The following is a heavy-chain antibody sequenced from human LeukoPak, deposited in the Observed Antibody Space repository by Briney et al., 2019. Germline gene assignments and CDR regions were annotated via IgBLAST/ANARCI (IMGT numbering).Heavy chain of an antibody. D-gene: IGHD3-9*01. J-gene: IGHJ4*02. CDR1: GGSIGTSY. V-gene: IGHV4-59*01. CDR2: IYYNGRT. CDR3: ARGAGYYDILTDYIRGYFFDY. Sequence: SETLSLTCTVSGGSIGTSYWSWIRQPPGKGLEWIGYIYYNGRTNSNSSLKSRVTTSVDTSKNQFSLKLSSVTAADTAVYYCARGAGYYDILTDYIRGYFFDYWGQGILVTVSS.